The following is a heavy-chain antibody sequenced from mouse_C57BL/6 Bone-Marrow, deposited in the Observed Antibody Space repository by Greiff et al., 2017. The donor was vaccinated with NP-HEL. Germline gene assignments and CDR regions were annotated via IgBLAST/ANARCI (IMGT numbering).Heavy chain of an antibody. V-gene: IGHV5-12*01. J-gene: IGHJ2*01. Sequence: EVMLVESGGGLVQPGGSLKLSCAASGFPFSDYYMYWVRQTPQKRLGWVAYISNGGGSTYYPDTVKGRITISRDNAKNTLNLQMSRLKSEDTAMYYCARLYDGGYFDYWGQGTTLTVSS. CDR2: ISNGGGST. D-gene: IGHD2-3*01. CDR1: GFPFSDYY. CDR3: ARLYDGGYFDY.